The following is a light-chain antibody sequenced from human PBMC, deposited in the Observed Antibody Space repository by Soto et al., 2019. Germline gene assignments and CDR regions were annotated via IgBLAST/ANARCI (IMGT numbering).Light chain of an antibody. J-gene: IGLJ3*02. Sequence: QSVLTQPASVSGSPGQSITIFCTGTNSDVGGYDFVSWYQQHPGKAPKLLIYEVTNRPSGVPDRFSGSKSGTSASLAITGLQAEDEADYYCQSYDTSVSGARVFGGGTKLTVL. CDR3: QSYDTSVSGARV. CDR1: NSDVGGYDF. V-gene: IGLV2-14*01. CDR2: EVT.